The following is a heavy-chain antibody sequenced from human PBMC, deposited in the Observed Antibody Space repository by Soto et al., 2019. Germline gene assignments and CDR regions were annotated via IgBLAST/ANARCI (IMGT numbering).Heavy chain of an antibody. CDR3: ARVVLVGATPDYFDH. V-gene: IGHV3-53*01. Sequence: EVQLVESGGGLIQPEGSLRLSCAVSGFTVSRNFMSWIRQAPGKGLEWVSIIYSGGTTYYADSVKGRFTISGDNSKNTLYLQMNSLRVEDTATYYCARVVLVGATPDYFDHWGQGTLVTVSS. J-gene: IGHJ4*01. D-gene: IGHD1-26*01. CDR1: GFTVSRNF. CDR2: IYSGGTT.